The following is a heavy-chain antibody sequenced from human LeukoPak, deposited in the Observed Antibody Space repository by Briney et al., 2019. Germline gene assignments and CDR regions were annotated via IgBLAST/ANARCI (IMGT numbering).Heavy chain of an antibody. CDR1: GGSISSSSYY. D-gene: IGHD6-6*01. J-gene: IGHJ2*01. Sequence: SETLSLTCTVSGGSISSSSYYWGWIRQPPGKGLEWIGSIYYSGSTNYNPSLKSRVTISVDTSKNQFSLKLSSVTAADTAVYYCARDSSIAALKHYWYFDLWGRGTLVTVSS. V-gene: IGHV4-39*07. CDR2: IYYSGST. CDR3: ARDSSIAALKHYWYFDL.